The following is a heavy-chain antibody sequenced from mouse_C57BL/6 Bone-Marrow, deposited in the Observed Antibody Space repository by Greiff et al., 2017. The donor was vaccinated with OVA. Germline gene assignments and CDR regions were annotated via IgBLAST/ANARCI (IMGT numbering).Heavy chain of an antibody. CDR3: ARNYYGSSYGNFDV. CDR2: IDPANGNT. CDR1: GYTFTSYG. V-gene: IGHV14-3*01. D-gene: IGHD1-1*01. Sequence: VQLQQSGAELARPGASVKLSCKASGYTFTSYGISWVKQRTGQGLEWIGRIDPANGNTKYASKFQGKATITADTSSNTAYLQLSSLTSEDTAIYYCARNYYGSSYGNFDVWGTGTTVTVSS. J-gene: IGHJ1*03.